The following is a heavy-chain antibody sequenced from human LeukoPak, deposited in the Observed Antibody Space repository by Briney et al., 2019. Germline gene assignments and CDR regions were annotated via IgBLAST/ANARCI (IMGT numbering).Heavy chain of an antibody. CDR1: GGSISSGGYY. Sequence: PSETLSLTCTVSGGSISSGGYYWSWLRQHPGKGLEWIGYIYYSGSTYYNPSLKSRVTISVDTSKNQFSLKLSSVTAADTAVYYCARGPNYYDSSGYTLDPWGQGTLVTVSS. J-gene: IGHJ5*02. CDR3: ARGPNYYDSSGYTLDP. D-gene: IGHD3-22*01. CDR2: IYYSGST. V-gene: IGHV4-31*03.